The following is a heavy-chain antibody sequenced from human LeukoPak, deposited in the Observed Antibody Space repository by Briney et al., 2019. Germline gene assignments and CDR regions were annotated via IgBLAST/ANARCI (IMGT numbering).Heavy chain of an antibody. CDR2: ISYHGSNK. D-gene: IGHD3-22*01. J-gene: IGHJ4*02. Sequence: GGSLRLSCAASGFTFNSYGMHWVRQAPGKGLEWVAVISYHGSNKYYADSVKGRFTISRDNSKKTVFLQMNSLRAEDTAVYYCARGMYYYDSSDIGGGYYFDYWGQGTLVTVSS. V-gene: IGHV3-30*03. CDR3: ARGMYYYDSSDIGGGYYFDY. CDR1: GFTFNSYG.